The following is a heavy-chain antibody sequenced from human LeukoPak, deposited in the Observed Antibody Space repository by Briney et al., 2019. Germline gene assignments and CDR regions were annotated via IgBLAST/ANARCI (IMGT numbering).Heavy chain of an antibody. CDR1: GGSFSGYY. CDR2: INHSGST. D-gene: IGHD5-24*01. Sequence: SETLSLTCAVYGGSFSGYYWSWIRQPPGQGLEWIGEINHSGSTNYNPSLKSRVTISVDTSKNQFSLKLSSVTAADTAVYYCARHRPERWLQLFHYYYMDVWGKGTTVTISS. CDR3: ARHRPERWLQLFHYYYMDV. V-gene: IGHV4-34*01. J-gene: IGHJ6*03.